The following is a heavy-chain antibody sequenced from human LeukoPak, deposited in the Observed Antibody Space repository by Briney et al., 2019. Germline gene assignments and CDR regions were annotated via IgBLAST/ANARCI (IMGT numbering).Heavy chain of an antibody. V-gene: IGHV3-30*18. D-gene: IGHD1-26*01. CDR2: ISYDGSNK. CDR3: AKDGGWWELLGGFLDY. CDR1: GLTFSSYG. J-gene: IGHJ4*02. Sequence: GGSLRLSCAASGLTFSSYGMHWVRQAPGKGLEWVAVISYDGSNKYYADSVKGRFTISRDNSKNTLYLQMNSLRAEDTAVYYCAKDGGWWELLGGFLDYWGQGTLVTVSS.